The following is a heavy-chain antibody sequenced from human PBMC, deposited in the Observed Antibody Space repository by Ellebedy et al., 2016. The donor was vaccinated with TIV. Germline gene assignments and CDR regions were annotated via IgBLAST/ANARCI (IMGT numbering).Heavy chain of an antibody. Sequence: GESLKISCAASGFTFSNYWMSWVRQAPGKGLEWVANIKQDGNEKYYVDSVEGRLAISRDNAKNSMYLQMNSLRDEDTAVYYCARDQWLGRAYYFDYWGQGTLLTVSS. V-gene: IGHV3-7*01. CDR1: GFTFSNYW. CDR3: ARDQWLGRAYYFDY. CDR2: IKQDGNEK. J-gene: IGHJ4*02. D-gene: IGHD6-19*01.